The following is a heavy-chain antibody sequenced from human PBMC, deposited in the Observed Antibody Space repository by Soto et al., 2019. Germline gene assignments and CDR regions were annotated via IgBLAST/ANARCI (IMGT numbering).Heavy chain of an antibody. J-gene: IGHJ6*02. CDR3: ARVEAVAGLYNYHGLDD. D-gene: IGHD6-19*01. CDR1: GGTFSNYA. V-gene: IGHV1-69*12. Sequence: QVQLVQSGAEVKKPGSSVKVSCKVSGGTFSNYAIDWVRLAPGHGLEWMGGIVPIFGTTYYTQKFQGRATIIADDSTTTAYLEMSSLRSEDTAIYYCARVEAVAGLYNYHGLDDWGQGTAVTVSS. CDR2: IVPIFGTT.